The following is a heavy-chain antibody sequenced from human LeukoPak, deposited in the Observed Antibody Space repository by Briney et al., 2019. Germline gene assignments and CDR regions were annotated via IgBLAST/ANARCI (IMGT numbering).Heavy chain of an antibody. D-gene: IGHD3-16*01. V-gene: IGHV1-2*02. J-gene: IGHJ3*02. Sequence: ASVKVSCKASGYTFTGYYMHWVRQAPGQGLEWMGWINPNSGGTNYAQKFQGRVTMTRDTSISTAYMELSRLRSDDTAVYYCARSHYDYVWGSSRVDAFDIWGQGTMVTVSS. CDR1: GYTFTGYY. CDR2: INPNSGGT. CDR3: ARSHYDYVWGSSRVDAFDI.